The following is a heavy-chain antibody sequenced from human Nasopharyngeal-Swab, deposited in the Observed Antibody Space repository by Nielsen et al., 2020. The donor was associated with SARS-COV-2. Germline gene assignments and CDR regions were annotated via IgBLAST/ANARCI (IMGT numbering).Heavy chain of an antibody. D-gene: IGHD2-2*01. Sequence: VRQAPGKGLEWVSSISSSSSYIYYADSVKGRFTISRDNAKNSLYLQMSSLRAEDTAVYYCARDNHCSSTSCYLWFSAYYYYMDVWGKGTTVTVSS. CDR2: ISSSSSYI. J-gene: IGHJ6*03. V-gene: IGHV3-21*01. CDR3: ARDNHCSSTSCYLWFSAYYYYMDV.